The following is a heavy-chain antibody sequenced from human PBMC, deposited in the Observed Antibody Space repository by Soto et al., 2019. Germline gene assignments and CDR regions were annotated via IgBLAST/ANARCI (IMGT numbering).Heavy chain of an antibody. Sequence: EIQLVESGGGAVKPGRSLRLSCAGSGFIFGDYAVSWFRQNPGKGLECVGFIRSEAYGGTADYAESVKGRFTISRDDSESVAYLQMNSLKIDDTGVYYCASIQRNRRGYPFDFWCQGTLVTVSS. V-gene: IGHV3-49*05. CDR3: ASIQRNRRGYPFDF. D-gene: IGHD5-12*01. J-gene: IGHJ4*02. CDR1: GFIFGDYA. CDR2: IRSEAYGGTA.